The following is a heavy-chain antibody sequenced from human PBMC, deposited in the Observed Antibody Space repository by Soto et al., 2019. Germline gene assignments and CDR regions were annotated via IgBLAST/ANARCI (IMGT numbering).Heavy chain of an antibody. CDR1: GYTFTSYD. Sequence: QVQLVQSGAEVKKPEATVKVSCKASGYTFTSYDINWVRQATGQGLELMGWMNPNSGNTGYAQKFQGRVTMTRNTSISTAYMELSSLRSEDTAVYYCARGGLAYYYYGMDVWGQGTTVTVSS. CDR2: MNPNSGNT. V-gene: IGHV1-8*01. J-gene: IGHJ6*02. CDR3: ARGGLAYYYYGMDV. D-gene: IGHD6-19*01.